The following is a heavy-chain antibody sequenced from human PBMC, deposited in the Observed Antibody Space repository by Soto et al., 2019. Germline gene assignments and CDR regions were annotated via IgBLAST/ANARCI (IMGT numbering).Heavy chain of an antibody. V-gene: IGHV3-23*01. CDR3: ASGSVFKSGSRPYYYEF. J-gene: IGHJ4*02. CDR2: ISGSGGTT. CDR1: RFSFSSYA. Sequence: EVQLLDSGGDLVQPGGSLRLSCTASRFSFSSYAMNWVRQAPGKGLEWVSGISGSGGTTYYADSVKGRFTISRDNSKNTLYMQMNGLRGDDTAMYYGASGSVFKSGSRPYYYEFWGQGTLVTVSS. D-gene: IGHD3-10*01.